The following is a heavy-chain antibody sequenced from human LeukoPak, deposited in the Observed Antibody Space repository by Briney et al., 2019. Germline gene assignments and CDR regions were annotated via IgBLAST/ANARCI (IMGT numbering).Heavy chain of an antibody. J-gene: IGHJ4*02. D-gene: IGHD3-16*02. V-gene: IGHV3-30*04. Sequence: GGSLRLSCAASGFTFSSYAMHWVRQAPGKGLEWGALISYEGSNKYYADSAKGRFTISRDNSKNTLYLQMNSLRAEDTAVYYCARDSGMITFGGVIVKGDYFNYWGQGTLVTVSS. CDR3: ARDSGMITFGGVIVKGDYFNY. CDR1: GFTFSSYA. CDR2: ISYEGSNK.